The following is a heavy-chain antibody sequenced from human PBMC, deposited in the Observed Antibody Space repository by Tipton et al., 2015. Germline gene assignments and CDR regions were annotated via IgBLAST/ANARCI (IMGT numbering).Heavy chain of an antibody. V-gene: IGHV4-31*03. CDR1: GAPITDIVYY. CDR2: IYYSGST. CDR3: ARAGTTTFDP. Sequence: TLSLTCTVSGAPITDIVYYWSWIRQFPGKGLECLGSIYYSGSTYYNPSLQSRLSMSVDTSKNQFSLKLTSVTAADTAVYFCARAGTTTFDPWGQGTLVTVSS. J-gene: IGHJ5*02. D-gene: IGHD1-7*01.